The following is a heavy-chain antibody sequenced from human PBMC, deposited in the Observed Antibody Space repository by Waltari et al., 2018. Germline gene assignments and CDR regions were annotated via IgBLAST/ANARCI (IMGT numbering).Heavy chain of an antibody. CDR2: IYYSGNT. CDR1: GGSISSSSYY. D-gene: IGHD3-9*01. J-gene: IGHJ4*02. V-gene: IGHV4-39*07. CDR3: ARVVDYDIFTGRMYYFDY. Sequence: QLQLQESGPGLVKPSETLSLTCTVSGGSISSSSYYWGWIRQPPGKGLEWIGSIYYSGNTYYNPSLKSRVTISVDTSKNQFSLNLTSVTAADTAVYYCARVVDYDIFTGRMYYFDYWGQGTLVTVSS.